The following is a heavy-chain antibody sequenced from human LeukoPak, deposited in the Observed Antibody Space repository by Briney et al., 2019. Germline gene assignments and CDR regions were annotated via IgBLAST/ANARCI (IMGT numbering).Heavy chain of an antibody. CDR3: ARAALTAPRYYDFWSAPGGFDY. V-gene: IGHV1-46*01. CDR1: GYTFTSYY. D-gene: IGHD3-3*01. CDR2: INPSGGST. J-gene: IGHJ4*02. Sequence: GASVKVSCKASGYTFTSYYMHWVRQAPGQGLEWMGIINPSGGSTSYAQKFQGRVTMTRDTSTGTVYMELSSLRSEDTAVYYCARAALTAPRYYDFWSAPGGFDYWGQGTLVTVSS.